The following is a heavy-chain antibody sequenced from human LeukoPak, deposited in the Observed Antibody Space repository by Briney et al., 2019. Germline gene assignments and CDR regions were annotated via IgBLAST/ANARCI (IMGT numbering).Heavy chain of an antibody. CDR1: GFTFDDYA. CDR3: AKDIKDRWFGGHYGMDV. J-gene: IGHJ6*02. D-gene: IGHD3-10*01. V-gene: IGHV3-9*01. CDR2: ISWNSGSI. Sequence: QPGRSLRLSCAASGFTFDDYAMHWVRQAPGKGLEWVSGISWNSGSIGYADSVKGRFTISRDNAKNSLYLQMNSLRAEDTALYYCAKDIKDRWFGGHYGMDVWGQGTTVTVSS.